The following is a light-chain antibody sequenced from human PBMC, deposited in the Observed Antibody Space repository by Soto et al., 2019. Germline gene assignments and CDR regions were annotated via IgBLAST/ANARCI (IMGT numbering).Light chain of an antibody. V-gene: IGKV1-39*01. CDR3: QQSYRCPPT. J-gene: IGKJ1*01. CDR2: AAS. CDR1: HSISSN. Sequence: DIQMTQSPSSLSASVGDRVTITCRASHSISSNLNWYHQKPAKVTNLLIYAASSLQRGVPSRFSGSGSGTDFTLPISSLQPDDFAAYYCQQSYRCPPTVGQGTRVEVK.